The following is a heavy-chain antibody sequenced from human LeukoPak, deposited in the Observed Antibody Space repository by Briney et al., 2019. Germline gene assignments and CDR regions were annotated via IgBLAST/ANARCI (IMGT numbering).Heavy chain of an antibody. Sequence: PGGSLRLSCVASGFTFSSYSINWVRQAPGKGLEWLSYISSSSTIYDADSVKGRFAISRDNAENSLYLQMNSLRAEDTAVYYCARSFYYDTLTGYYFFDYWGQGTLVTVSS. J-gene: IGHJ4*02. CDR2: ISSSSTI. CDR1: GFTFSSYS. D-gene: IGHD3-9*01. V-gene: IGHV3-48*04. CDR3: ARSFYYDTLTGYYFFDY.